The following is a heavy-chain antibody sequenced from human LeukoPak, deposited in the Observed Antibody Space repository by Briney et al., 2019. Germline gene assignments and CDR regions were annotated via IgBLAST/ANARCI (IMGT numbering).Heavy chain of an antibody. CDR2: IIPILGMA. D-gene: IGHD2-2*01. Sequence: VASVKVSCKASGGTFSSYAFSWVRQAPGQGLEWMGRIIPILGMANYAQRFQGRVTITADKSTSTAYMELSSLSSEDTAVYYCVHDIVVVPAVDDAFDIWGQGTMVTVSS. V-gene: IGHV1-69*04. CDR1: GGTFSSYA. J-gene: IGHJ3*02. CDR3: VHDIVVVPAVDDAFDI.